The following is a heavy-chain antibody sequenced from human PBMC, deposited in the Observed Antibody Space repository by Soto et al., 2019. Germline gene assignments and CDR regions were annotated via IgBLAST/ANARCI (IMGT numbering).Heavy chain of an antibody. CDR3: ARDRSSWYDHPPDF. CDR1: GFHFGSLA. CDR2: VCNPNVST. J-gene: IGHJ4*02. D-gene: IGHD6-13*01. Sequence: EVKLLESGGGLAQPGGSLRLSCAASGFHFGSLAMSWLRRAPGRGWEWVSAVCNPNVSTYYADSVKGRFTISRDNSRNTVYLQMSGLRVEDTAIYYCARDRSSWYDHPPDFWGQGALVTVSS. V-gene: IGHV3-23*05.